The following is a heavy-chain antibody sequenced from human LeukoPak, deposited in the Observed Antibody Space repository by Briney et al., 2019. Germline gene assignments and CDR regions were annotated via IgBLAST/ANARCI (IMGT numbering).Heavy chain of an antibody. Sequence: SETLYLTCAVYGGSLGGYSWSWIRQPPGKGLEWIGEINHSGSTNYNPSLKSRVTISVDTSKNQFSLKLSSVTAADTAVYYCAKWGIGNNWDIDDHWGQGTLVTVSS. CDR1: GGSLGGYS. CDR3: AKWGIGNNWDIDDH. V-gene: IGHV4-34*01. D-gene: IGHD1-1*01. CDR2: INHSGST. J-gene: IGHJ4*02.